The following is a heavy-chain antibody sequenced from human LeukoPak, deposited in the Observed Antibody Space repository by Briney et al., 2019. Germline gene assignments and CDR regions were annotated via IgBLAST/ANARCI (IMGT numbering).Heavy chain of an antibody. D-gene: IGHD6-13*01. V-gene: IGHV4-31*03. J-gene: IGHJ5*02. Sequence: SETLSLTCTVSGGSISSGGYYWSWIRQHPGKGLEWIGYIYYSGSTYYNPSLKSRVTISVDTSKNQFSLKLSSVTAADTAVYYCARGRTAAAGTDRVFWFDPWGQGTLVTVSS. CDR1: GGSISSGGYY. CDR3: ARGRTAAAGTDRVFWFDP. CDR2: IYYSGST.